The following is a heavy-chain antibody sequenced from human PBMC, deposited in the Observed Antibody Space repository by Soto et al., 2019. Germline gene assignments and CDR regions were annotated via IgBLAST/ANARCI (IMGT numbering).Heavy chain of an antibody. J-gene: IGHJ4*02. D-gene: IGHD3-16*01. V-gene: IGHV4-39*01. Sequence: QLQLQESGPGLVKPSETLSLTCTVSGGSISSSSYYWGWIRQPPGKGLEWIGSIYYSGSTYYNPSLKSRVNISVDTSKNQFSVKLSSVTAADTAVYYCARQGDGLFDYWGQGTLVTVSS. CDR1: GGSISSSSYY. CDR2: IYYSGST. CDR3: ARQGDGLFDY.